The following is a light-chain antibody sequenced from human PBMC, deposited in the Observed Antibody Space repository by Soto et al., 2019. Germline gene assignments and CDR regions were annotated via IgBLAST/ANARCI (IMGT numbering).Light chain of an antibody. V-gene: IGKV3-15*01. Sequence: DRVLTQSPATLSVSPGEIVTLSCSANQSLSDKLAWYQQKPGQAPSLLISGASTRATCIAARFSGGGSGTEFTLTLSGLQSGDFAVYYCQQYNTWPYTFGQGTKLEIK. J-gene: IGKJ2*01. CDR3: QQYNTWPYT. CDR1: QSLSDK. CDR2: GAS.